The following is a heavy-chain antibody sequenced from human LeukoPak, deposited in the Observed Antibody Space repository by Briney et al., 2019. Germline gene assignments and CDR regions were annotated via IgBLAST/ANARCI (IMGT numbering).Heavy chain of an antibody. Sequence: YPGGSLRLSCEGSGFTFSNYWMTWVRQAPEKGLEWVANIKPSGSEKHYADSVEGRFTISRDNAKNSLYLQMNSLRAEDTAVYYCARDLDTYVVLTAYDTFDIWGQGTMVTVSS. CDR1: GFTFSNYW. CDR3: ARDLDTYVVLTAYDTFDI. J-gene: IGHJ3*02. D-gene: IGHD2-21*02. V-gene: IGHV3-7*01. CDR2: IKPSGSEK.